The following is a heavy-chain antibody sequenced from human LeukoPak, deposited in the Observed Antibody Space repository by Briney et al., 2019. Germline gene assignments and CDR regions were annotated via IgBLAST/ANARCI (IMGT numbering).Heavy chain of an antibody. D-gene: IGHD4-17*01. CDR1: GGTFSSYA. Sequence: GASVKVSCKASGGTFSSYAISWVRQAPGQGLEWMGGIIPIFGTANYAQKFQGRVTITADKSTSTAYMELSSLRSEDTAVYYCAXXXXVVTVTTSDFDYWGQGTLVTVSS. CDR2: IIPIFGTA. J-gene: IGHJ4*02. CDR3: AXXXXVVTVTTSDFDY. V-gene: IGHV1-69*06.